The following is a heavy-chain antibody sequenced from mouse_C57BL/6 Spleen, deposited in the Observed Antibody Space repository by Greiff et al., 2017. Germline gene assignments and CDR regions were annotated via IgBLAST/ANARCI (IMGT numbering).Heavy chain of an antibody. D-gene: IGHD1-1*01. Sequence: EVQGVESGGGLVQSGRSLRLSCATSGFTFSDFYMEWVRQAPGKGLEWIAASRNKANDYTTEYSASVKGRFIVSRDTSQSILYLQMNALGAEDTAIYYCARDWGSSYRYAMDYWGQGTSVTVSS. CDR2: SRNKANDYTT. CDR1: GFTFSDFY. V-gene: IGHV7-1*01. CDR3: ARDWGSSYRYAMDY. J-gene: IGHJ4*01.